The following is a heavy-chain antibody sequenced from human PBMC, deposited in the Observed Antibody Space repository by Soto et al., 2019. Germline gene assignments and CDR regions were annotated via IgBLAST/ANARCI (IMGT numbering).Heavy chain of an antibody. CDR1: GNFFLAYN. D-gene: IGHD1-26*01. J-gene: IGHJ6*03. CDR2: MDPKNGDT. V-gene: IGHV1-8*01. CDR3: ARETAVGLSALVTGSRVDYHYMAL. Sequence: QVRLVQSGAEVMKPGASMRVSCKASGNFFLAYNFNWVRQVPGQGLEWMGWMDPKNGDTDYSQKFQGRVSMTRNLSISTAYLELSRLRPDDTAVYYCARETAVGLSALVTGSRVDYHYMALWGQGTTVIVSS.